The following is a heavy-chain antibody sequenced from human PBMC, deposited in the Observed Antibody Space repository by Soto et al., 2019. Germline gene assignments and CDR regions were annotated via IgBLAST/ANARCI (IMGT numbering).Heavy chain of an antibody. CDR2: IYYSGST. V-gene: IGHV4-31*03. CDR1: GGSISSGGYY. J-gene: IGHJ4*02. D-gene: IGHD1-26*01. Sequence: PSETLSLTCTVSGGSISSGGYYWSWIRQHPGKGLEWIGYIYYSGSTYYNPSLKSRVTISVDTSKNQFSLKLSSVTAADTAVYYCASTRVGATNGIDWHFDYWGQGTLVTVSS. CDR3: ASTRVGATNGIDWHFDY.